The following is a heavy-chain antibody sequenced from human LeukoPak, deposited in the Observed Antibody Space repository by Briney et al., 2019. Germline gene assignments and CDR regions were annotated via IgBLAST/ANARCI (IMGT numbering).Heavy chain of an antibody. CDR2: TKPDGSAE. CDR1: GFTFRNYW. Sequence: GGSLRLSCAASGFTFRNYWMGWVRQAPGKGLEWVANTKPDGSAEYYADSVRGRFTTSRDNSKNTLYLQMNSLRAEDTAVYYCASLQGDFDYWGQGTLVTVSS. J-gene: IGHJ4*02. CDR3: ASLQGDFDY. V-gene: IGHV3-7*01. D-gene: IGHD1-26*01.